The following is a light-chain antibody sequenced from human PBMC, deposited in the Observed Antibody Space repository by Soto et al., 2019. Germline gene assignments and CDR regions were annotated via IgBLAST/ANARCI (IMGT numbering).Light chain of an antibody. Sequence: IVLTQSPATLSLSPGERATLSCRASQSVSSYLAWYPQKPGQAPMLLIYDASHRATGIPARFSGSGSGTDVTLHISSLEPEDFAVYYCKQRSNWPLTFGGGTKVEIK. CDR3: KQRSNWPLT. V-gene: IGKV3-11*01. CDR2: DAS. CDR1: QSVSSY. J-gene: IGKJ4*01.